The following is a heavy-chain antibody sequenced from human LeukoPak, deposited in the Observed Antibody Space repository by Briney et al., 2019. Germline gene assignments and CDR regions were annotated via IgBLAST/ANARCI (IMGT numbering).Heavy chain of an antibody. CDR2: IIPILGIA. D-gene: IGHD4-23*01. CDR3: AIYSGYYDY. Sequence: GSLVKVSCKASGGTFSSYAISWVRQAPGQGLEWMGRIIPILGIANYAQKFQGRVTITADKSTSTAYMELSSLRSEDTAVYYCAIYSGYYDYWGQGTLVTVSS. J-gene: IGHJ4*02. CDR1: GGTFSSYA. V-gene: IGHV1-69*04.